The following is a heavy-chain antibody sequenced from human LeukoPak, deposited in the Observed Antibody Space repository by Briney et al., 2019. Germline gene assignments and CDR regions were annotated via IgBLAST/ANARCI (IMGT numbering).Heavy chain of an antibody. Sequence: PGGSLRLSYAASGFPFSIYEMHCVGHPPGRGLEWFSYISSSDSTIYYADSVKGRYTITRDNAKNSLYLQMTGLRAEDTAVYYCASGGTSDYWGQGTLVTVSS. CDR3: ASGGTSDY. CDR1: GFPFSIYE. V-gene: IGHV3-48*03. J-gene: IGHJ4*02. CDR2: ISSSDSTI. D-gene: IGHD1-7*01.